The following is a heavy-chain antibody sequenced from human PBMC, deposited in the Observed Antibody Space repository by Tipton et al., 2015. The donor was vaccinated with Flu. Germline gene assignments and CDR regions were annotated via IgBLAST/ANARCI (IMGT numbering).Heavy chain of an antibody. V-gene: IGHV5-51*01. CDR3: ARARLDAEGFFLLDPFDV. CDR1: GFSFTNYC. J-gene: IGHJ3*01. Sequence: QLVQSGAEVRKPGESLQISCRGSGFSFTNYCVVWVRQMAGRGLEYMGLINPGDSDTRYGPSFEGQVTISADESIGAAYLHWSSRKTSDTAIYFCARARLDAEGFFLLDPFDVWGQGTVVTVSP. D-gene: IGHD3-3*01. CDR2: INPGDSDT.